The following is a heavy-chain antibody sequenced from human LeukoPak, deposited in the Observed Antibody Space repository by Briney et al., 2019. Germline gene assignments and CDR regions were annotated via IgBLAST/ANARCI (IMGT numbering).Heavy chain of an antibody. V-gene: IGHV4-34*01. CDR1: IDSFSNYH. D-gene: IGHD1-26*01. J-gene: IGHJ5*02. Sequence: PSETLSLTCAVHIDSFSNYHWNWIRQTPPKGLEWIGEVNEVGGTNISPSLRNRVILSVDTSKNQFFLKLISVTVADTAVYYCARGQGATVPQVGKNWFDHWGQGTRVTVSS. CDR2: VNEVGGT. CDR3: ARGQGATVPQVGKNWFDH.